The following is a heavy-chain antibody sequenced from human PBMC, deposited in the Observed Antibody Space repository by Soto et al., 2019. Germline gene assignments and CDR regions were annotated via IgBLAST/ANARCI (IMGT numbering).Heavy chain of an antibody. Sequence: SETLSLTCTVSGGSISSYYWSWIRQPPGKGLEWIGYIYYGGSTNYNPSLKSRVTISVDTSKNQFSLKLSSVTAADTAVYYCARLDYDYISRYYYLMDVGGKGTTVTVS. J-gene: IGHJ6*03. CDR3: ARLDYDYISRYYYLMDV. V-gene: IGHV4-59*08. D-gene: IGHD3-16*01. CDR1: GGSISSYY. CDR2: IYYGGST.